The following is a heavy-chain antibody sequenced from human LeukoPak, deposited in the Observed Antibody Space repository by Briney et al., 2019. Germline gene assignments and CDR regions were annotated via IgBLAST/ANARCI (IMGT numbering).Heavy chain of an antibody. CDR3: ARGASGSYYLFDY. D-gene: IGHD1-26*01. J-gene: IGHJ4*02. Sequence: PSETLSLTCTVSGGSISTYYWNWIRQPPGKGLEWIGYIHHSGSTKYNPSLKSRVTMSVDTSKNQFSLKLSSVTAADTAVYYCARGASGSYYLFDYWGQGTLVTVSS. CDR1: GGSISTYY. CDR2: IHHSGST. V-gene: IGHV4-59*01.